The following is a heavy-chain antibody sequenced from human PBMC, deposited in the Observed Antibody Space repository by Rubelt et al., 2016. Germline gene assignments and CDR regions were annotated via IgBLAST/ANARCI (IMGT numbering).Heavy chain of an antibody. D-gene: IGHD6-13*01. CDR3: ARETEDSSSWPHFDY. CDR1: GGSISSYY. CDR2: IYYSGST. V-gene: IGHV4-59*01. J-gene: IGHJ4*02. Sequence: QVQLQESGPGLVKPSETLSLTCTVSGGSISSYYWSWIRQPPGKGLEWIGYIYYSGSTNSNPSLKSRVTISVDTSKDQFSLKLSAVTAADTAVYYCARETEDSSSWPHFDYWGQGTLVTVSS.